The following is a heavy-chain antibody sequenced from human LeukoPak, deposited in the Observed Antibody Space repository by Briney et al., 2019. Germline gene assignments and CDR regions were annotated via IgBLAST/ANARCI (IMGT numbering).Heavy chain of an antibody. Sequence: ASVKVSCKASRYTFTSYDINWVRQATGQGLEWMGWMNPNSGNTGYAQKFQGRVTMTRNTSRSTAYMELSSLRSEDTAVYYCARGTHGSGSYSYYGMDVWGQGTTVTVSS. V-gene: IGHV1-8*01. D-gene: IGHD3-10*01. J-gene: IGHJ6*02. CDR1: RYTFTSYD. CDR2: MNPNSGNT. CDR3: ARGTHGSGSYSYYGMDV.